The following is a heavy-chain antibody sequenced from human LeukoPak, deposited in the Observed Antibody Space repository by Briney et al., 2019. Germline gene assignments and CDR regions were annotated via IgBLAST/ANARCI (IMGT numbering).Heavy chain of an antibody. D-gene: IGHD3-10*01. V-gene: IGHV3-66*01. CDR3: ASILRSSSGYYFDY. J-gene: IGHJ4*02. CDR2: IYSGDTT. Sequence: PGGSLRLSCAASGFTVSSNYMSWVRQAPGKGLEWVSVIYSGDTTFYADSVRGKFTISRDNSKNMLYLQMNSLRAEDTAVYYCASILRSSSGYYFDYWGQGTLVTVSS. CDR1: GFTVSSNY.